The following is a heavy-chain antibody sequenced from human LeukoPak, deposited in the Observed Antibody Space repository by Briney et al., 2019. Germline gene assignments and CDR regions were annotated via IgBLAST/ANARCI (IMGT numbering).Heavy chain of an antibody. Sequence: PGGSLRLSCAASGISFWRHAMNWVRQAPGKGLEWVSGIYGAATATYYADSVKGRFTISRDNSKNTVWLQMNSLRAEDTAVYYCARDGWQQLGKNYYYYGMDVWGQGTTVTVSS. V-gene: IGHV3-23*01. CDR3: ARDGWQQLGKNYYYYGMDV. CDR1: GISFWRHA. J-gene: IGHJ6*02. D-gene: IGHD6-13*01. CDR2: IYGAATAT.